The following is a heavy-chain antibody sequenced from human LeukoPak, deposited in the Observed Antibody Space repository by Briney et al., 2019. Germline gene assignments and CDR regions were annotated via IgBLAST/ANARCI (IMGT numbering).Heavy chain of an antibody. CDR1: GGSISSGGYY. CDR2: IYHSGST. V-gene: IGHV4-30-2*01. Sequence: PSQTLSLTCTVSGGSISSGGYYWNWIRQPPGKGLEWIGYIYHSGSTYYNPSLKSRVTISVDRSKNQFSLKLSSVTAADTAVYYCARATEKGFVVVPATAWWFDPWGQGTLVTVSS. CDR3: ARATEKGFVVVPATAWWFDP. D-gene: IGHD2-2*01. J-gene: IGHJ5*02.